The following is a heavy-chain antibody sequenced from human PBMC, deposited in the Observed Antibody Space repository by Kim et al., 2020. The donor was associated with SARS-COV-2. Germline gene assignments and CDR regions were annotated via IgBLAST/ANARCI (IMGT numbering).Heavy chain of an antibody. CDR1: GYTFTSYA. CDR2: INAGNGNT. J-gene: IGHJ4*02. D-gene: IGHD3-10*01. CDR3: ARDRVPLYYYGSGSYHAFDY. Sequence: ASVKVSCKASGYTFTSYAMHWVRQAPGQRLEWMGWINAGNGNTKYSQKFQGRVTITRDTSASTAYMELSSLRSEDTAVYYCARDRVPLYYYGSGSYHAFDYWGQGTLLTVSS. V-gene: IGHV1-3*01.